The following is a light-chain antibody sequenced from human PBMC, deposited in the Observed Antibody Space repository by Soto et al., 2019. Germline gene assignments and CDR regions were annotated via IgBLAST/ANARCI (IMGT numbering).Light chain of an antibody. Sequence: AIRMTQSPSSLSASTGDRVTITCRASQGISSYLAWYQQKPGKAPKLLIYAASTLQSGVPSRFSGSGSGTDFTLTISCLQSEDFATYYCQQYYSYPCTFGHGTKLEIK. CDR2: AAS. V-gene: IGKV1-8*01. CDR1: QGISSY. J-gene: IGKJ2*02. CDR3: QQYYSYPCT.